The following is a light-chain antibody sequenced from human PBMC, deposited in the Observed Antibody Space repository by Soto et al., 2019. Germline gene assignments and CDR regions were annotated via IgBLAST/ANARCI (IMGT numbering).Light chain of an antibody. Sequence: EIVLTQSPGTLSLSPGERATLSCRASQSVSSSYLAWYQQKPAQAPRLLIYGASSRATGIPDRFSGSGSGTDFTLTIIRLEPEDFAVYYCQQYGSSPRFTFGPGTKVDIK. CDR2: GAS. J-gene: IGKJ3*01. CDR1: QSVSSSY. CDR3: QQYGSSPRFT. V-gene: IGKV3-20*01.